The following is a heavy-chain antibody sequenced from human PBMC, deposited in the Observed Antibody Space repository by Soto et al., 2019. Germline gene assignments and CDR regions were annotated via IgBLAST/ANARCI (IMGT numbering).Heavy chain of an antibody. Sequence: QVQLVQSGAEVKKPGASVKVSCKASGNTFSRYTLHWVRQAPGQSLEWMGWINAGSGKTKYLQRFQGRVTISRDTSASTAYMELSGLRSEDTAVYYCARESGDIVVVPGTTEDYGMDVWGQGTTVTVSS. CDR3: ARESGDIVVVPGTTEDYGMDV. D-gene: IGHD2-2*01. CDR2: INAGSGKT. J-gene: IGHJ6*02. CDR1: GNTFSRYT. V-gene: IGHV1-3*01.